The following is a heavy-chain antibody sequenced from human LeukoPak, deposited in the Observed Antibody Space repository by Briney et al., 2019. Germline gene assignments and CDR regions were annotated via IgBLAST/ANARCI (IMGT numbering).Heavy chain of an antibody. J-gene: IGHJ6*03. Sequence: PGGSLRLSCAASGFTFNNYWMSWVRQAPGKGLEWVANIKQDGSEKYYVDSVKGRFTISRDNAKNSLYLQMNSLRAEDTAVYYCARDQSVAGIYYYYYYMDVWGKGTTVTISS. D-gene: IGHD6-19*01. V-gene: IGHV3-7*01. CDR2: IKQDGSEK. CDR3: ARDQSVAGIYYYYYYMDV. CDR1: GFTFNNYW.